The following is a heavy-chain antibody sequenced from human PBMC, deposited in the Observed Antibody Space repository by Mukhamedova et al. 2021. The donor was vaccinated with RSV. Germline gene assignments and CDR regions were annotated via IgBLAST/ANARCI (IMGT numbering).Heavy chain of an antibody. CDR2: IYYSGST. CDR3: AVEGCGGDCYSWRYYYYYGMDV. Sequence: GSIYYSGSTYYNPSLKSRVTISVDTSKNQFSLKLSSVTAADTAVYYCAVEGCGGDCYSWRYYYYYGMDVWGQGTTATVSS. V-gene: IGHV4-39*01. J-gene: IGHJ6*02. D-gene: IGHD2-21*02.